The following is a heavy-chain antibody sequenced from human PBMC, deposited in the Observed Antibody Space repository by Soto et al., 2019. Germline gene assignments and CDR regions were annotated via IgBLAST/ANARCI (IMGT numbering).Heavy chain of an antibody. D-gene: IGHD2-15*01. V-gene: IGHV3-74*01. CDR1: GLSFSMYW. CDR3: TRGRRAYSSGTGAH. J-gene: IGHJ4*02. CDR2: ISDDATTT. Sequence: GWMLRLPGVVCGLSFSMYWFHRPRPVAEQSPFWVSRISDDATTTNYADSVRGRFTISRDNSKNTLYLQMNNLKTEDTAIYYCTRGRRAYSSGTGAHRGQGTPGTFS.